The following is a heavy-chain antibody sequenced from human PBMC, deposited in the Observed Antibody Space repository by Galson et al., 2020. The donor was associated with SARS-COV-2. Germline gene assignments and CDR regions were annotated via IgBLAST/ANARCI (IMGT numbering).Heavy chain of an antibody. D-gene: IGHD6-13*01. CDR2: IIPILCIA. V-gene: IGHV1-69*04. Sequence: ASVKVSCNASGGTFSSYAISWVRQAPGQGLEWMGRIIPILCIANYAQKFQGRVTITTDKSTSTAYMRLSSLRSEDTAVYYCARVWLSWQQLVQYYYYGMDVWGQGTTVTVSS. CDR1: GGTFSSYA. J-gene: IGHJ6*02. CDR3: ARVWLSWQQLVQYYYYGMDV.